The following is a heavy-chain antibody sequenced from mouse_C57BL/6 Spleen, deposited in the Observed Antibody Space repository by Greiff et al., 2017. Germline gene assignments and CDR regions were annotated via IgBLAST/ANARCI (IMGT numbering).Heavy chain of an antibody. D-gene: IGHD2-5*01. CDR1: GYAFSSSW. CDR2: IYPGDGDT. CDR3: ARRGYSNLYYFDY. Sequence: VMLVESGPELVKPGASVKISCKASGYAFSSSWMNWVKQRPGKGLEWIGRIYPGDGDTNYNGKFKGKATLTADKSSSTAYMQLSSLTSEDSAVYFCARRGYSNLYYFDYWGQGTTLTVSS. J-gene: IGHJ2*01. V-gene: IGHV1-82*01.